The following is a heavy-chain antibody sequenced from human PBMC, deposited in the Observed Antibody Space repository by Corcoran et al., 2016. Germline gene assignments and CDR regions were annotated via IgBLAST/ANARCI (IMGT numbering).Heavy chain of an antibody. J-gene: IGHJ4*02. V-gene: IGHV4-59*01. CDR1: GGSISSYY. CDR3: ARTRDYYDSSGYYPLEY. Sequence: QVQLQESGPGLVKPSETLSLTCTVSGGSISSYYWSWIRQPPGKGLEWIGYIYYSGSTNYNPSLKSRVTISVDTSKNQFSLKLSSVTAADTAVYYCARTRDYYDSSGYYPLEYWGQGTLVTVSS. D-gene: IGHD3-22*01. CDR2: IYYSGST.